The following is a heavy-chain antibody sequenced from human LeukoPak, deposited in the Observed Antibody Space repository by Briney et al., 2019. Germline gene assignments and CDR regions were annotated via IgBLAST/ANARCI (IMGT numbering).Heavy chain of an antibody. J-gene: IGHJ4*02. Sequence: GGSLRLSCAASGFTFSNYNMNWVRQAPGKGLEWVSSISSSSSYIYYADSVKGRFTISRDDPKNSLYLQMNSLRAEDTAVYYCRSGWSIFDSWGQGTLVTVSS. CDR2: ISSSSSYI. V-gene: IGHV3-21*01. D-gene: IGHD6-13*01. CDR1: GFTFSNYN. CDR3: RSGWSIFDS.